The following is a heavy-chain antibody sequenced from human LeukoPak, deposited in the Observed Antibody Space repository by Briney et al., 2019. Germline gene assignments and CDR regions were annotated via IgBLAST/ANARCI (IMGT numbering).Heavy chain of an antibody. D-gene: IGHD5-12*01. Sequence: GASVKVSCKASGYTFTGYYMHWVRQAPGQGLEWMGWINPNSGGTNYAQKFQGRVTMTRDTSISTAYMELSRLRSDDTAVYYCARVGYSGYDDRGSFDYWGQGTLVTVSS. CDR1: GYTFTGYY. V-gene: IGHV1-2*02. J-gene: IGHJ4*02. CDR2: INPNSGGT. CDR3: ARVGYSGYDDRGSFDY.